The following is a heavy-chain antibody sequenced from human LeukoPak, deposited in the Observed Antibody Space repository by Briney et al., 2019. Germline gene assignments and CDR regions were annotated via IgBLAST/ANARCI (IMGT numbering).Heavy chain of an antibody. J-gene: IGHJ4*02. V-gene: IGHV3-30*02. CDR2: IRYDGSNK. CDR3: AKALAATIIIDY. D-gene: IGHD2-15*01. CDR1: GLTFSSYG. Sequence: GGSLRLSCAASGLTFSSYGMHWVRQAPGKGLAWAAFIRYDGSNKYYADSVKGRFTISRDNSKNTLYLQMNSLRAEDTAVYYCAKALAATIIIDYWGQGTLVTVSS.